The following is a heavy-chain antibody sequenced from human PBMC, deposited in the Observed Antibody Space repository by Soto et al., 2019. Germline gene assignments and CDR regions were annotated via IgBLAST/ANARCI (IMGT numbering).Heavy chain of an antibody. Sequence: GGSLRLSCAASGFTFGSYAMSWVRQAPGKGLAWVSSISASGGSIYYADSVKGRFTISRDNSKNTLYLQVNSLRAEDTAVYYCAKDLTEASDYWGQGTLVTVSS. CDR2: ISASGGSI. CDR3: AKDLTEASDY. CDR1: GFTFGSYA. V-gene: IGHV3-23*01. J-gene: IGHJ4*02. D-gene: IGHD1-20*01.